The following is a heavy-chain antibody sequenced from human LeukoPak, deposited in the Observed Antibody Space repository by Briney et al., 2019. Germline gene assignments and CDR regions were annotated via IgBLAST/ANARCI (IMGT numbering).Heavy chain of an antibody. D-gene: IGHD1-14*01. J-gene: IGHJ4*02. CDR3: ARGVEPLAANTLAY. CDR2: LYSDGNT. CDR1: GFTVITND. V-gene: IGHV3-53*01. Sequence: PGGSLRLSCAASGFTVITNDMTWVRQAPGKGLEWVSVLYSDGNTKYADSVQGRFIISRDNSKNTLYLEMNSLSPDDTAVYYCARGVEPLAANTLAYWGQGTLVSVPS.